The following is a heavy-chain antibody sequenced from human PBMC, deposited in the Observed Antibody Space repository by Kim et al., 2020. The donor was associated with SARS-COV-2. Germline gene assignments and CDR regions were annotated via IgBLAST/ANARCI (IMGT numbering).Heavy chain of an antibody. CDR1: GFTFDDYA. Sequence: GGSLRLSCAASGFTFDDYAMHWVCQAPGKGLEWVSLISGDGGSTYYADSVKGRFTISRDNSKNSLYLQMNSLRTEDTALYYCAKDIFLERGPPYYYYGMDVWGQGTTVTVSS. CDR2: ISGDGGST. J-gene: IGHJ6*02. V-gene: IGHV3-43*02. D-gene: IGHD1-1*01. CDR3: AKDIFLERGPPYYYYGMDV.